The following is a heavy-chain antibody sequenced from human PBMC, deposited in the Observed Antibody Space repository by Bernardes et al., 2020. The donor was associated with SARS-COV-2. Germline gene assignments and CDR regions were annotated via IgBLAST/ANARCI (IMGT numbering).Heavy chain of an antibody. D-gene: IGHD2-15*01. J-gene: IGHJ6*02. Sequence: GSLRLSCAASGFAFSSYAMTWVRQAPGKGLEWVSAIRVSGGSTYYADAVKGRFTISRENSKNTLYLQMNSLRAEDTAVYYCAKHSVVVAAATSANYYGMDVWGQGTTVTVSS. V-gene: IGHV3-23*01. CDR3: AKHSVVVAAATSANYYGMDV. CDR2: IRVSGGST. CDR1: GFAFSSYA.